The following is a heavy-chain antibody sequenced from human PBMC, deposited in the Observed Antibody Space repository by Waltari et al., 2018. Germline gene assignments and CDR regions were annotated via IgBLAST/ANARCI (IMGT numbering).Heavy chain of an antibody. D-gene: IGHD3-10*01. J-gene: IGHJ6*02. CDR2: MNPNRGNT. Sequence: QVQLVQSGAEVKKPGASVKVSCKASGYTFTSYDINWVRQATGQGLEWMGWMNPNRGNTGYAQKFQGRVTMTRNTSISTAYMELSSLRSEDTAVYYCARALMVTPSYYYYGMDVWGQGTTVTVSS. V-gene: IGHV1-8*01. CDR3: ARALMVTPSYYYYGMDV. CDR1: GYTFTSYD.